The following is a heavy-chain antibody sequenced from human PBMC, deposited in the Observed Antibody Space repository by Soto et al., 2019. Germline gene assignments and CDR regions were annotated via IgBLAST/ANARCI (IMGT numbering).Heavy chain of an antibody. Sequence: QVQLQESGPGLVKPSQTLSLTCTVSGGSISSGGCYWSWIRQHPGKGLEWLGYINYRGSTYYNPSLKRRVTTSLDTSNNHSPLKLSSVTAADKAVYYCAAAQHLRAASSIPFDYWGQGTLVTVSS. D-gene: IGHD2-15*01. CDR2: INYRGST. CDR1: GGSISSGGCY. J-gene: IGHJ4*02. CDR3: AAAQHLRAASSIPFDY. V-gene: IGHV4-31*03.